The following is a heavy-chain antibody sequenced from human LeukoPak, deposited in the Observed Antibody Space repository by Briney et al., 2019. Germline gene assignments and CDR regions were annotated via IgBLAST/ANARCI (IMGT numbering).Heavy chain of an antibody. Sequence: GGSLRLSCAASGFTFTNAWMSWVRQAPGKGLEWVGRIKSSSDGGTIDYAAPVKGRFTISRDDSKNTLYLQMNSLKPEDTAVYYCTTWPARSFDSWGQGTLATVSS. D-gene: IGHD5-12*01. J-gene: IGHJ4*02. CDR3: TTWPARSFDS. CDR1: GFTFTNAW. CDR2: IKSSSDGGTI. V-gene: IGHV3-15*01.